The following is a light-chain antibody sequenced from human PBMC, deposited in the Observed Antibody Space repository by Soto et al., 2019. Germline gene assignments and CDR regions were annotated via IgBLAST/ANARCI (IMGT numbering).Light chain of an antibody. CDR3: QQYVSSPRT. CDR1: QSVSSSS. J-gene: IGKJ2*01. CDR2: GAS. V-gene: IGKV3-20*01. Sequence: EIVLTQSPDTLSLSPGERATLSCRASQSVSSSSLAWYQQKPGQTPRLLIYGASRRAAGIPDRFTGSGSGTDFTLTISRLEPEDFAVYHWQQYVSSPRTFGQGTKLEIK.